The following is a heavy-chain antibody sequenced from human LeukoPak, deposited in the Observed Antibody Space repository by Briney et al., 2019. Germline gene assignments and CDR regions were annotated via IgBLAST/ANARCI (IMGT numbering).Heavy chain of an antibody. CDR2: INHSGST. V-gene: IGHV4-34*01. D-gene: IGHD6-13*01. CDR1: GGSFSGYY. CDR3: ARGGWAAAGTAGGVYYFDY. Sequence: SETLSLTCAVYGGSFSGYYWSWIRQPPGKGLEWIGEINHSGSTNYNPSLKSRVTTSVDTSKNQFSLKLSSVTAADTAVYYCARGGWAAAGTAGGVYYFDYWGQGTLVTVSS. J-gene: IGHJ4*02.